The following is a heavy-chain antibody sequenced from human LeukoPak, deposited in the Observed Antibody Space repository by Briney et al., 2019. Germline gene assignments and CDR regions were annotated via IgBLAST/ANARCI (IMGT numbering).Heavy chain of an antibody. Sequence: RPGGSLRLSCAASGFTFTIYWMSWVRRPPGKGLEWIGEIYHSGSTNYNPSLKSRVTISVDKSKNQFSLKLSSVTAADTAVYYCARDSFGSGSYYSIKYYYYMDVWGKGTTVTVSS. CDR1: GFTFTIYW. CDR3: ARDSFGSGSYYSIKYYYYMDV. J-gene: IGHJ6*03. D-gene: IGHD3-10*01. V-gene: IGHV4-4*02. CDR2: IYHSGST.